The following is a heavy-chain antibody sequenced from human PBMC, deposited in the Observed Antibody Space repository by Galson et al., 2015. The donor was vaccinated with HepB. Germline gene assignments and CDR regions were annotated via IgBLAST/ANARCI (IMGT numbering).Heavy chain of an antibody. Sequence: ETLSLTCTVSGRSVSNSSYYWGWIRQPPGKGLEWIGSMHYSGSTYQNPSLESRVTITIDTSKNQFSLKLSSVTAADTAVYYCARDSAYSMIVVVPYWYFDLWGRGTLVTVSS. D-gene: IGHD3-22*01. CDR3: ARDSAYSMIVVVPYWYFDL. J-gene: IGHJ2*01. V-gene: IGHV4-39*07. CDR1: GRSVSNSSYY. CDR2: MHYSGST.